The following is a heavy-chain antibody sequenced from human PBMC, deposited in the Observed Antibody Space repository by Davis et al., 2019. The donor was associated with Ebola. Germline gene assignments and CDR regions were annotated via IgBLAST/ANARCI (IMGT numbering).Heavy chain of an antibody. CDR1: GGTFSNYA. CDR2: FVVFFGTA. V-gene: IGHV1-69*06. CDR3: ARDIVVVPAAIKAGRGYYYGMDV. J-gene: IGHJ6*02. Sequence: SVKVSCKASGGTFSNYAFYWVRQAPGQGLEWMGGFVVFFGTATYAQKFQGRLTITADKSTTTAYMELSSLRSEDTAVYYCARDIVVVPAAIKAGRGYYYGMDVWGQGTTVTVSS. D-gene: IGHD2-2*01.